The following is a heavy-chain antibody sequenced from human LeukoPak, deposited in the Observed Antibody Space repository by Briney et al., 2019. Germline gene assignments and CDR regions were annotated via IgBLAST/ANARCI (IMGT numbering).Heavy chain of an antibody. CDR2: INHSGST. J-gene: IGHJ5*02. CDR3: ARCIRTGRSTSCYRGWFDP. V-gene: IGHV4-34*01. Sequence: PSETLSLTCAVYGGSFSGYYWSWIRQPPGKGLEWIGEINHSGSTNYNPSLKGRVTISVDTSKNQFSLKLSSVTAADTAVYYCARCIRTGRSTSCYRGWFDPWGQGTLVTVSS. CDR1: GGSFSGYY. D-gene: IGHD2-2*02.